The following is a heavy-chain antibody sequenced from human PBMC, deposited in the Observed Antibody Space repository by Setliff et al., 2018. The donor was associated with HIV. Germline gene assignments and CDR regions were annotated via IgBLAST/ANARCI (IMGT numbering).Heavy chain of an antibody. V-gene: IGHV3-11*01. CDR2: ISGSGSDI. Sequence: SLRLSCAASGFTFSDYYMTWIRQVPGKGLECLSYISGSGSDINYEDSVKGRFTISRDNAKNSLYLQMNSLRAEGTAIYYCTRDPRPMDVWGKGTTVTVSS. J-gene: IGHJ6*04. CDR1: GFTFSDYY. CDR3: TRDPRPMDV.